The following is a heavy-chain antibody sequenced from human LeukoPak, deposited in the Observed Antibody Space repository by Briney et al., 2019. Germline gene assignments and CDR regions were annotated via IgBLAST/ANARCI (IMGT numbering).Heavy chain of an antibody. J-gene: IGHJ4*02. CDR1: GGSISSGDYY. CDR2: IYYSGNT. D-gene: IGHD6-19*01. V-gene: IGHV4-61*08. Sequence: SQTLSLTCTVSGGSISSGDYYWSWIRQPPGKGLEWIGYIYYSGNTNYNPSLKSRVTISVDTSKNQFSLKLSSVTAADTAVYYCARAVRGLTPYFDYWGQGTLVTVSS. CDR3: ARAVRGLTPYFDY.